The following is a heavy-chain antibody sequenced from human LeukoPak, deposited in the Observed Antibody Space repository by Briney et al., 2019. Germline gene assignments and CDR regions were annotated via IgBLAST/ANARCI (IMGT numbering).Heavy chain of an antibody. Sequence: GGSLRLSCAASGFTFSSYAMSWVRQAPGQGLEWVSGISANGSITFYARSVRGRFTISRDNSKNTLYLQMNSLRAEDTAVYYCARDSLRASGDYVIDYWGQGTLVTVSS. CDR1: GFTFSSYA. D-gene: IGHD4-17*01. V-gene: IGHV3-23*01. CDR2: ISANGSIT. CDR3: ARDSLRASGDYVIDY. J-gene: IGHJ4*02.